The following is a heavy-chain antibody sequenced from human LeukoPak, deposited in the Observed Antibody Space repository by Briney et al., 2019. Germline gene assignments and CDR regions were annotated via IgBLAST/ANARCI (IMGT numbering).Heavy chain of an antibody. CDR3: ARGDYETHGYQTR. V-gene: IGHV7-4-1*02. CDR1: GYSFTKYA. D-gene: IGHD3-22*01. J-gene: IGHJ4*02. CDR2: INTNTGNP. Sequence: ASVKVSCKASGYSFTKYAISWVRQAPGQGLEWMGWINTNTGNPTYAEGFTGRFVFSLDTSVSTAYLQISSLKADDTAMYYCARGDYETHGYQTRWGQGTLVTVSS.